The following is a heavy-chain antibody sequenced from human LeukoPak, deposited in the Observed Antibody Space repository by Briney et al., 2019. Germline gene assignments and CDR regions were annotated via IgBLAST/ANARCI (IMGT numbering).Heavy chain of an antibody. CDR1: GGSISSGDYY. Sequence: SETLSLTCTVSGGSISSGDYYWSWIRQPPGKGLEWIGYIYYSGSTYYNPSLKSRVTISVDTSKNQFSLKLSSVTAADTAVYYCARDRAGKPYYFDYWGQGTLVTVSS. J-gene: IGHJ4*02. CDR3: ARDRAGKPYYFDY. D-gene: IGHD3-10*01. V-gene: IGHV4-30-4*01. CDR2: IYYSGST.